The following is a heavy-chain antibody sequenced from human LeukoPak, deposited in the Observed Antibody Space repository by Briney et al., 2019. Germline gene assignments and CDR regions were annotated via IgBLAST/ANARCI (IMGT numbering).Heavy chain of an antibody. J-gene: IGHJ5*02. V-gene: IGHV1-2*02. Sequence: ASVKVSCKASGYSFSGYYIHWVRQAPGQGLEWMGWINPNSGGTYSAQNFQGRVTMTRDTSISTAYMELSCLRSDDTAVYFCARGTPPDPWGQGTLVTVSS. CDR2: INPNSGGT. CDR1: GYSFSGYY. CDR3: ARGTPPDP. D-gene: IGHD1-14*01.